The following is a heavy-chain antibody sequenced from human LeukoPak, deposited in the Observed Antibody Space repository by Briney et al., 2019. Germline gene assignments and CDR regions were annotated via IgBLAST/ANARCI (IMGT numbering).Heavy chain of an antibody. CDR2: MNPNSGNT. V-gene: IGHV1-8*03. Sequence: ASVKVSCKASGYTFTSYDINWVRQATGQGLEWMGWMNPNSGNTGYAQKFQGRVTITRNTSISTAYMELSSLRSEDTAVYYCAKDAQDGYFDWLLYMSALDYWGQGTLVTVSS. D-gene: IGHD3-9*01. J-gene: IGHJ4*02. CDR3: AKDAQDGYFDWLLYMSALDY. CDR1: GYTFTSYD.